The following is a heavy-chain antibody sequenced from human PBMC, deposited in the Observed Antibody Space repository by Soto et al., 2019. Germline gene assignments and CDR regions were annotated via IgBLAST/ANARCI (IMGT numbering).Heavy chain of an antibody. V-gene: IGHV1-18*01. CDR1: GYTFTSYG. CDR3: ARGRYGDY. J-gene: IGHJ4*02. Sequence: QVHLVQSGAEVKKPGASVKVSCKASGYTFTSYGITWVRQAPGQGLEWMGWISAHNGNTDYTQQLQGRVIVTRDIFTSTAYMDLRSLRSDDTAVYACARGRYGDYWGQGALVTIYS. D-gene: IGHD1-1*01. CDR2: ISAHNGNT.